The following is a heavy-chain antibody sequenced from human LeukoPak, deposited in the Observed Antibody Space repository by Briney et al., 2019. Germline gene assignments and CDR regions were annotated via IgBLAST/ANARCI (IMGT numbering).Heavy chain of an antibody. CDR2: ISSSSTYT. D-gene: IGHD6-13*01. J-gene: IGHJ6*02. Sequence: GGSLRLSCAASGFTFSDYYMSWIRQAPGKGLEWASYISSSSTYTNYADSVKGRFTISRDNAKNSLYLQMNSLRVEDTAVYYCARDKDSSSWYWYGTDVWGQGTTVTVSS. CDR3: ARDKDSSSWYWYGTDV. V-gene: IGHV3-11*05. CDR1: GFTFSDYY.